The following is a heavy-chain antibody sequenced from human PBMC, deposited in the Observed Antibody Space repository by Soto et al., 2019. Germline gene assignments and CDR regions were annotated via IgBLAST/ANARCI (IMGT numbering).Heavy chain of an antibody. Sequence: PSETLSLTCTVSGYSISSGYYWTWIRRPPGKGLEWIGSMYHSGSTFYNPSLRSRVTISLDTSKNQFSLKLSSVTASDTAVYYCARDTSGYYWFDPWGPGTLVTVSS. CDR2: MYHSGST. J-gene: IGHJ5*02. CDR3: ARDTSGYYWFDP. D-gene: IGHD5-12*01. CDR1: GYSISSGYY. V-gene: IGHV4-38-2*02.